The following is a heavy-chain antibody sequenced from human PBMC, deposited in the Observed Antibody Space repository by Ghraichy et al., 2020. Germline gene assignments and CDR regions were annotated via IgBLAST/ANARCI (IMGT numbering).Heavy chain of an antibody. D-gene: IGHD6-19*01. V-gene: IGHV3-74*01. CDR2: INSDGTSI. Sequence: GGSLRLSCAASGFTFSDHWMHWVRQAPGRGLVWVSRINSDGTSISYADSVKGRFTISRDNAKNTLYLQMNSLRVEDTAVYYCTVPGYSSGRSDQWGQGTLVTVS. J-gene: IGHJ4*02. CDR1: GFTFSDHW. CDR3: TVPGYSSGRSDQ.